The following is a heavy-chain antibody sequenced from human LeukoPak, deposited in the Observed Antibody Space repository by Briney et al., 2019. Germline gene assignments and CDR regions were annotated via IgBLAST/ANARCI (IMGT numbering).Heavy chain of an antibody. D-gene: IGHD2-15*01. CDR1: GFTVSSNY. Sequence: GGSLRLSCAASGFTVSSNYMSWVRQAPGKGLEWVSILYSGGSTYYADSVKGRFTISRDNSKNTLYLQMNSLRAEDTAVYYCARVSGGNYDYWGQGTLVTVSS. CDR3: ARVSGGNYDY. J-gene: IGHJ4*02. CDR2: LYSGGST. V-gene: IGHV3-66*01.